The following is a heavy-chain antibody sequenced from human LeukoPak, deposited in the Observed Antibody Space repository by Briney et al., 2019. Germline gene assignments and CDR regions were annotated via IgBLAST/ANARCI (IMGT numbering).Heavy chain of an antibody. V-gene: IGHV3-23*01. CDR3: AKGYNWNYGSTFDY. CDR1: GFTFSSYA. CDR2: IGSSGDIT. Sequence: SGGSLRLSCAASGFTFSSYAMSWVRQAPGMGLEWVSSIGSSGDITYYADSVKGRFTISRDNSKNTLYLQMNSLRAEDTAVYYCAKGYNWNYGSTFDYWGQGTLVTVSS. J-gene: IGHJ4*02. D-gene: IGHD1-7*01.